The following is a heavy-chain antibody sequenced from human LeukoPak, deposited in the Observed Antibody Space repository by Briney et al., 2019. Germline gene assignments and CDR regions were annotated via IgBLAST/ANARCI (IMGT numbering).Heavy chain of an antibody. CDR3: ARGRNCSGGSCYLDYFDY. CDR1: GYSFTSYW. Sequence: GESLKISRKGSGYSFTSYWIGWVRQIPGKGLEWMGIIYPSGSDTRYSPSFQGQVTISADKAISTAYLQWSSLKASDTAMYYCARGRNCSGGSCYLDYFDYWGQGTLVTVSS. CDR2: IYPSGSDT. V-gene: IGHV5-51*01. D-gene: IGHD2-15*01. J-gene: IGHJ4*02.